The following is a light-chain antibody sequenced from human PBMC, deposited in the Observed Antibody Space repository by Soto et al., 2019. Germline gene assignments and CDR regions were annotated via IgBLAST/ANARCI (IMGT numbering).Light chain of an antibody. CDR2: TNS. J-gene: IGLJ1*01. CDR3: ATWDDNVYV. V-gene: IGLV1-44*01. Sequence: QSVLTQPPSASGTPGQTVTISCSISSPNVGTNPVAWYQQLPGTAPKLLIYTNSQRPLGVPVRFSGSKSGTSASLAISGLQSEDEGDYFCATWDDNVYVFGTGTKVTVL. CDR1: SPNVGTNP.